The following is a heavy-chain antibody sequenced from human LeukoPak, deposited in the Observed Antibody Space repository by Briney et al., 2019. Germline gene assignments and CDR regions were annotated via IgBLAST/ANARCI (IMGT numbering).Heavy chain of an antibody. J-gene: IGHJ5*02. D-gene: IGHD1-26*01. CDR2: IYYSGST. V-gene: IGHV4-30-4*08. CDR1: GGSISSGDYY. Sequence: SETLSLTCTVSGGSISSGDYYWSWICQPPGKGLEWFGYIYYSGSTYYNPSLTSRVTISVDTSKNQFSLTLSSVTAADTAVYYCARYSGSYRYNWFDPWGQGTLVTVSS. CDR3: ARYSGSYRYNWFDP.